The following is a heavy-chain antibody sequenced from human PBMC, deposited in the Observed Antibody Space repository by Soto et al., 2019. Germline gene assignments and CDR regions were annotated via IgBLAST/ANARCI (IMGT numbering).Heavy chain of an antibody. Sequence: PSETLSLTCTVSGGSISSYYWSWIRQPPGKGLEWIGYIYYSGSTNYNPSLKSRVTISVDTSKNQFSLKLSSVTAADTAVYYCARGAVAGDHDYYYGMDVWGQGTKVSVA. D-gene: IGHD6-19*01. V-gene: IGHV4-59*01. J-gene: IGHJ6*01. CDR1: GGSISSYY. CDR2: IYYSGST. CDR3: ARGAVAGDHDYYYGMDV.